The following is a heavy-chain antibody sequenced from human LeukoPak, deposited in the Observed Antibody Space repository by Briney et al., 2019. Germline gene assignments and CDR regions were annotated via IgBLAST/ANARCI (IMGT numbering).Heavy chain of an antibody. CDR2: INHSGST. CDR1: GGSFSGYY. CDR3: ARGRPITMVRGVGPDY. J-gene: IGHJ4*02. Sequence: PSGTLSLTCAVYGGSFSGYYWSWIRQPPGKGLEWIGEINHSGSTNYNPSLKSRVTISVDTSKNQFSLKLSSVTAADTAVYYCARGRPITMVRGVGPDYWGQGTLVTVSS. D-gene: IGHD3-10*01. V-gene: IGHV4-34*01.